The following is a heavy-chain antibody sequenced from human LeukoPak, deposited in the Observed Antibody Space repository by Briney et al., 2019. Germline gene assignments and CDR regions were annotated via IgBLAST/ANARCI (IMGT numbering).Heavy chain of an antibody. CDR1: GFTFSSYS. Sequence: PGGSLRLSCAASGFTFSSYSMYWVRQAPGKGLEWVSSISSSSSYIYYADSVKGRFTISRDNAKNSLYLQMNSLRAEDTAVYYCAKDAVAGNYYYYGMDVWGQGTTVTVSS. CDR2: ISSSSSYI. J-gene: IGHJ6*02. CDR3: AKDAVAGNYYYYGMDV. V-gene: IGHV3-21*01. D-gene: IGHD6-19*01.